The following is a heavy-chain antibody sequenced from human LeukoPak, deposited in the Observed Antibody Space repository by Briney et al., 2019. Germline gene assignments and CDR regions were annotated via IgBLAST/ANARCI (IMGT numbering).Heavy chain of an antibody. J-gene: IGHJ4*02. CDR2: IGGSSSPV. Sequence: GGSRRLSWEASGLTFSSYSMNWSRKAPGKGLEWVSYIGGSSSPVDYADSVKGRFTMSRDNTKNSLYLHMSSLRAEDTGVYYCARDHDWAFDYWGQGILVTVSS. D-gene: IGHD3-9*01. CDR1: GLTFSSYS. V-gene: IGHV3-48*04. CDR3: ARDHDWAFDY.